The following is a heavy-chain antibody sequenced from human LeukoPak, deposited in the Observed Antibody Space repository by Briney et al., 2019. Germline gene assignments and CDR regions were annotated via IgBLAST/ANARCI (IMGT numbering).Heavy chain of an antibody. D-gene: IGHD6-13*01. Sequence: GGPLRLSCAASGFTFSTYSMNWVRQAPGKGLEWVSSISSSSSYIYYADSVKGRFTISRDNAKNSLYLQMNSLRAEDTAVYYCARDQSAAGRVGGWYFDLWGRGTLVTVSS. J-gene: IGHJ2*01. CDR1: GFTFSTYS. V-gene: IGHV3-21*01. CDR3: ARDQSAAGRVGGWYFDL. CDR2: ISSSSSYI.